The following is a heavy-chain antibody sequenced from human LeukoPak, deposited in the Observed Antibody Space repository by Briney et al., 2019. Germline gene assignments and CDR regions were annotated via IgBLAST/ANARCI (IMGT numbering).Heavy chain of an antibody. D-gene: IGHD3-22*01. CDR2: IYYSGST. J-gene: IGHJ6*02. V-gene: IGHV4-61*08. Sequence: SQTLSLTCTVSGGSISSGGYYWSWIRQPPGKGLEWIGYIYYSGSTNYNPSLKSRVTISVDTSKNQFSLKLSSVTAADTAVYYCASFKASGYYPYYYYGMDVWGQGTTVTVSS. CDR1: GGSISSGGYY. CDR3: ASFKASGYYPYYYYGMDV.